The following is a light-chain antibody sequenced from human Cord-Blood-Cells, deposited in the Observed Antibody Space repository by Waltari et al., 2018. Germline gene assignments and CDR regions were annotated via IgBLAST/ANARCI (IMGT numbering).Light chain of an antibody. V-gene: IGKV4-1*01. J-gene: IGKJ1*01. CDR3: QQYYSTPWT. CDR1: QSVLYSANNKNY. Sequence: DIVMTQSPDSLAVSLGERATLNCKSSQSVLYSANNKNYLSWYQQKPGQPPQLRIYWASTRESGVPDLFSGSGCGTDFTLTISSVQAEDVAVYYCQQYYSTPWTFGQGTKVEIK. CDR2: WAS.